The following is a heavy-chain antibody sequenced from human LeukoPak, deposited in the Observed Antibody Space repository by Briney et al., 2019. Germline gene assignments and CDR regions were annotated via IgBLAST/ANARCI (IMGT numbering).Heavy chain of an antibody. CDR2: IIPILGIA. CDR1: GGTFSSYA. D-gene: IGHD2-2*01. Sequence: ASVKVSCKASGGTFSSYAISWVRQAPGQGLEWMGRIIPILGIANYAQKLQGRVTMTTDTSTSTAYMELRSLRSDDTAVYYCARDGVGPAAICMYDYWGQGTLVTVSS. V-gene: IGHV1-69*04. J-gene: IGHJ4*02. CDR3: ARDGVGPAAICMYDY.